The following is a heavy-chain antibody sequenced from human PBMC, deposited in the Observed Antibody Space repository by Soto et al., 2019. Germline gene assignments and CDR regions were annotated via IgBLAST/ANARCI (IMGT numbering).Heavy chain of an antibody. D-gene: IGHD5-12*01. Sequence: ASVKVSCKASGYTFPGYGISWVRLAPGQGLEWMGWISAYNGNTNYAQKLQGRVTMTTDTSTSTAYMELRSLRAEDTAVYYCWGATWEWNYYYYGMDVWGQGTTVTVSS. V-gene: IGHV1-18*01. CDR1: GYTFPGYG. CDR2: ISAYNGNT. CDR3: WGATWEWNYYYYGMDV. J-gene: IGHJ6*02.